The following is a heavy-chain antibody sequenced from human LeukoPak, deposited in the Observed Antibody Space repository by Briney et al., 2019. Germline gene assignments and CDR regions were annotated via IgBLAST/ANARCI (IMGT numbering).Heavy chain of an antibody. CDR3: ARLSEYCSSTSCYD. J-gene: IGHJ4*02. CDR2: INPNSGGT. V-gene: IGHV1-2*06. Sequence: ASVKVSCKASGYTFTSYGISWVRQAPGQGLEWMGRINPNSGGTNYAQKFQGRVTMTRDTSISTAYMELSRLRSDDTAVYYCARLSEYCSSTSCYDWGQGTLVTVSS. CDR1: GYTFTSYG. D-gene: IGHD2-2*01.